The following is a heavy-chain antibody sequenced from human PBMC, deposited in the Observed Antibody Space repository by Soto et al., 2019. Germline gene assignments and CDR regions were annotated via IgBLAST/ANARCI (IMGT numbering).Heavy chain of an antibody. CDR1: GYTFTSYG. CDR3: ARDDSMNYYYGMDV. D-gene: IGHD3-22*01. V-gene: IGHV1-18*01. CDR2: ISAYNGNT. J-gene: IGHJ6*02. Sequence: ASVKVSCKASGYTFTSYGISWVRQAPGQGLEWMGWISAYNGNTNYAQKLQGRVTMTTDTSTSTAYMELRSLRSDDTAVYYCARDDSMNYYYGMDVWGQGTTVTVSS.